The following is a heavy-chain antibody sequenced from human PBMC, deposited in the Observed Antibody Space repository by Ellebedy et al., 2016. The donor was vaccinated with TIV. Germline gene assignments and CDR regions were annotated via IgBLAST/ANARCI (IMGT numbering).Heavy chain of an antibody. V-gene: IGHV4-59*01. CDR2: IFHTGII. J-gene: IGHJ4*02. CDR1: GGSTSSYY. Sequence: SETLSLXCTVSGGSTSSYYWSWIRQSPGRGLEWIGYIFHTGIIKYNPSLKNRVTISIDASKNHFSLNLTSTTAADTAVYYCASLRDWGQGTLVTVSS. CDR3: ASLRD.